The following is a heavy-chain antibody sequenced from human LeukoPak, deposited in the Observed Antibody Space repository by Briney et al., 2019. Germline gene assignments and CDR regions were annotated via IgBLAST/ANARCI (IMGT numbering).Heavy chain of an antibody. CDR2: ISAYNGNT. Sequence: ASVKVSCKASGYTFTSCGFSWVRQAPAQGLEWMGCISAYNGNTNYAQKLQRRVTMTTDTSTSTVYMELRSLRSDDTAVYYCASDQTDLRYFDWSQSLDYWGQGTLVTVYS. D-gene: IGHD3-9*01. J-gene: IGHJ4*02. CDR1: GYTFTSCG. V-gene: IGHV1-18*01. CDR3: ASDQTDLRYFDWSQSLDY.